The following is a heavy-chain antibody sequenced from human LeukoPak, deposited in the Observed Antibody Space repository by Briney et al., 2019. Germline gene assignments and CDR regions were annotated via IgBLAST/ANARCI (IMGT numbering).Heavy chain of an antibody. V-gene: IGHV4-34*01. CDR3: ARTRYGSGSYYR. Sequence: ETLSLTCAVYGGSFSGYYWSWIRQPPGKGLEWIGEINHSGSTNYNPSLKSRVTISVDTSKNQFSLKLSSVAAADTAVYYCARTRYGSGSYYRWGQGTLVTVSS. J-gene: IGHJ4*02. D-gene: IGHD3-10*01. CDR2: INHSGST. CDR1: GGSFSGYY.